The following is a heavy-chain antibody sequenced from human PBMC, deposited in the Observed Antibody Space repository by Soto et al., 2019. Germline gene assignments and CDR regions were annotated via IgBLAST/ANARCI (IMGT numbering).Heavy chain of an antibody. D-gene: IGHD2-15*01. CDR3: AIDGCSGGSGYLARWYCDL. CDR2: TNPSGGST. V-gene: IGHV1-46*04. J-gene: IGHJ2*01. Sequence: QMQLLQSRDEVKKPGASVKVSCKASGYTFTSYDMHWVRQAPGQGLEWMGITNPSGGSTSYAQKLQGRVTMNRETSLSTVYMELRSLRSEDTAVYYCAIDGCSGGSGYLARWYCDLCGRGTLVIVSS. CDR1: GYTFTSYD.